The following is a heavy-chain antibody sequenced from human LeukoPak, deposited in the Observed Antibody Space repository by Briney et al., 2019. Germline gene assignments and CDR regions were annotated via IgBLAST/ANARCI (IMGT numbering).Heavy chain of an antibody. V-gene: IGHV4-59*08. CDR3: ARLNLRYFESSDFPYWYFTL. J-gene: IGHJ2*01. CDR1: DGSISNYY. CDR2: VYYSGAT. D-gene: IGHD3-22*01. Sequence: SETLSLTCTVSDGSISNYYWSWIRQPPGKGLKWIVYVYYSGATKYNPCLKSRVSMSVDASKKQFSLRLSSVTATDTAVYYCARLNLRYFESSDFPYWYFTLWGRGTLVTVSS.